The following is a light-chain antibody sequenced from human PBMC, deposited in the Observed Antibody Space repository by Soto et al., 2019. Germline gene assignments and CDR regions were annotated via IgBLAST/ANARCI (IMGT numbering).Light chain of an antibody. V-gene: IGLV1-40*01. Sequence: QSALTQPPSVSGAPGQRVTISCTGSSSNIGAGYDVHWYQQLPGTAPKLLIYTDNNRPSGVPDRFSGSKSANSASLAITGLQAEDEADYYCQSYDSSLSGYVFGTGTQLPS. CDR1: SSNIGAGYD. J-gene: IGLJ1*01. CDR3: QSYDSSLSGYV. CDR2: TDN.